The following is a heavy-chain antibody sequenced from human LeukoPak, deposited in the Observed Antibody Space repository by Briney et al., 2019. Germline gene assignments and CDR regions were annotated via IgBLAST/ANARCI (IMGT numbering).Heavy chain of an antibody. CDR3: AKDEQQLVRYWFDP. V-gene: IGHV3-23*01. CDR1: GFTFSSYA. CDR2: ISGSGGST. Sequence: GGSLRLSCAASGFTFSSYAMSWVRQAPGKGLEWVSAISGSGGSTHYADSVKGRFTISRDNSKNTLYLQMNSLRAEDTAVYYCAKDEQQLVRYWFDPWGQGTLVTVSS. J-gene: IGHJ5*02. D-gene: IGHD6-13*01.